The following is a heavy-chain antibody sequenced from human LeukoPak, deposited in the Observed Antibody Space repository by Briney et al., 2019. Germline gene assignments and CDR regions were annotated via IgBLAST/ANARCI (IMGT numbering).Heavy chain of an antibody. D-gene: IGHD3-22*01. V-gene: IGHV3-7*01. Sequence: GGSLRLSCAASGFTFSSYWMSWVRQAPGKGLEWVANIKQDESEKYYVDSVKGRFTISRDNAKNSLYLQMNSLRAEDTAVYYCARDPGSGYYSTFDYWGQGTLVTVSS. J-gene: IGHJ4*02. CDR1: GFTFSSYW. CDR2: IKQDESEK. CDR3: ARDPGSGYYSTFDY.